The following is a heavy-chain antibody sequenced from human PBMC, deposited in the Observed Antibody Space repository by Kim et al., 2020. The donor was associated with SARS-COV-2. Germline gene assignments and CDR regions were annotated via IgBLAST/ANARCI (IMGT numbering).Heavy chain of an antibody. D-gene: IGHD3-3*01. CDR2: IYYSGST. V-gene: IGHV4-59*08. J-gene: IGHJ5*02. CDR3: ARLRRITIFGVVIITWFDP. CDR1: GGSISSYY. Sequence: SETLSLTCTVSGGSISSYYWSWIRQPPGKGLEWIGYIYYSGSTNYNPSLKSRVTISVDTSKNQFSLKLSSVTAADTAVYYCARLRRITIFGVVIITWFDPGGQGTLVTVSP.